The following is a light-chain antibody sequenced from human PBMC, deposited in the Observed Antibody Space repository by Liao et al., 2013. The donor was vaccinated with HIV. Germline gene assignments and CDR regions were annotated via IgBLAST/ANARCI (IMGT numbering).Light chain of an antibody. CDR2: QDT. J-gene: IGLJ3*02. CDR1: KLGDKY. Sequence: SYELTQPPSVSVSPGQTASITCSGDKLGDKYACWYQQKPGQSPVLVIYQDTKRPSGIPERFSGSSSGTTVTLTISGAQVEDEADYYCYSSIDNRGVFGGGTKLTVL. V-gene: IGLV3-1*01. CDR3: YSSIDNRGV.